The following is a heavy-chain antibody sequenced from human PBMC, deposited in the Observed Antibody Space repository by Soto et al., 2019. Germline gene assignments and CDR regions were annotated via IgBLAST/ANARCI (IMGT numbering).Heavy chain of an antibody. V-gene: IGHV4-30-4*01. Sequence: LSLTCTVSGGSISSGDYYWSWIRQPPGKGLEWIGYIYYSGSTYYNPSLKSRVTISVDTSKNQFSLKLSSVTAADTAVYYCAREGRSSSWYRYFDYWGQGTLVTVSS. J-gene: IGHJ4*02. CDR2: IYYSGST. CDR1: GGSISSGDYY. CDR3: AREGRSSSWYRYFDY. D-gene: IGHD6-13*01.